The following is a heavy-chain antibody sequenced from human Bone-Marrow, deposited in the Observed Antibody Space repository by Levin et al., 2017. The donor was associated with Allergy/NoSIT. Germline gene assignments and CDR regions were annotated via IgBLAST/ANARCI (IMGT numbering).Heavy chain of an antibody. Sequence: PRASVKVSCKASGYTFTNYGITWVRQAPGQGLEWMGWISGYNGNTNYAQKLQGRVTMTTDTSTSTAYMELRSLTSDDTAVYYCARDQTRYQLLNYWGQGTLVTVSS. V-gene: IGHV1-18*01. CDR3: ARDQTRYQLLNY. J-gene: IGHJ4*02. D-gene: IGHD2-2*01. CDR1: GYTFTNYG. CDR2: ISGYNGNT.